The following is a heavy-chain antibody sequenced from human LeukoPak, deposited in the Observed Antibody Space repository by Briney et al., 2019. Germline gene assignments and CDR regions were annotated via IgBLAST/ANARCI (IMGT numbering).Heavy chain of an antibody. Sequence: PGGSLRLSRVASGFPFSSYWMTWVRQAPGKGLEWVSGLSGSGGSTDYADSVKGRFTVSRDNSKNTLFLQMNSLRAEDTAIYYCAKERDYGPADYWGQGTLVTVSS. CDR1: GFPFSSYW. D-gene: IGHD4/OR15-4a*01. V-gene: IGHV3-23*01. CDR2: LSGSGGST. J-gene: IGHJ4*02. CDR3: AKERDYGPADY.